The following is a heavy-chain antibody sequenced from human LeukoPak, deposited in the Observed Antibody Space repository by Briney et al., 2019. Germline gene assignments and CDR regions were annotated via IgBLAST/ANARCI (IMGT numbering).Heavy chain of an antibody. Sequence: GGSLRLSCAASGFTFSSYGMHWVRQAPRKGLEWVAFIRCDGSNKYYADSVKGRFTISRDNSKNTLYLQMNSLRAEDTAVYYCARGWWFLESWGQGTLVTVSS. V-gene: IGHV3-30*02. J-gene: IGHJ5*02. CDR3: ARGWWFLES. D-gene: IGHD3-3*01. CDR2: IRCDGSNK. CDR1: GFTFSSYG.